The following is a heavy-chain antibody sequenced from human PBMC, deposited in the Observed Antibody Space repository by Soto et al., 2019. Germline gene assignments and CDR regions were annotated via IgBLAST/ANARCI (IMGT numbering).Heavy chain of an antibody. Sequence: QLQLQESGPGLVKPSETLSLTCTVSGGSISSSSYYWGWIRQPPGKGLEWIGSIYYSGSTYYNPSLEGRVTISVNTSKNQFSLKLSSVTAADPAVYYCARHDWAKPFDYWGQGTLVTVSS. V-gene: IGHV4-39*01. CDR2: IYYSGST. CDR3: ARHDWAKPFDY. CDR1: GGSISSSSYY. J-gene: IGHJ4*02. D-gene: IGHD3-9*01.